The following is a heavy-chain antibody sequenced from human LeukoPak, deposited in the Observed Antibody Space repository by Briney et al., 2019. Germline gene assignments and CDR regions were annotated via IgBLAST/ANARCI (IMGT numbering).Heavy chain of an antibody. J-gene: IGHJ4*02. CDR3: VKARGAGSHKDWCFDY. D-gene: IGHD3/OR15-3a*01. CDR1: GFIFNNYG. V-gene: IGHV3-23*01. CDR2: LSGRGGSI. Sequence: GGSLRLSCAASGFIFNNYGMSWVRQAPGKGLEWVSGLSGRGGSIWYADSVKGRFTISRDNPKNTLYLQMNSLRAEDTAIYYCVKARGAGSHKDWCFDYWGQGTLVTVSS.